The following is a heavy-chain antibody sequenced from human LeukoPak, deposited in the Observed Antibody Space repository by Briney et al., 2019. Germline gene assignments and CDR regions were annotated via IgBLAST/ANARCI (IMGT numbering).Heavy chain of an antibody. CDR3: VGTKLGYCSGNSCEDWFDP. J-gene: IGHJ5*02. CDR1: GFTFSSYS. D-gene: IGHD2-15*01. V-gene: IGHV3-48*01. Sequence: GGTLRRYCAGSGFTFSSYSMNWVRQAQGQGREGGLYISTSGSTIEHTDYVKGRFTISRDNAKNSLYLQMNSLRAEDTAVYYCVGTKLGYCSGNSCEDWFDPWGQGTLVTVSS. CDR2: ISTSGSTI.